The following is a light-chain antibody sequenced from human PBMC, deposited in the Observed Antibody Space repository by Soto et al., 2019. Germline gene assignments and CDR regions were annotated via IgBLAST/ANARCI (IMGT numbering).Light chain of an antibody. CDR1: QSIRSG. Sequence: DIQMTQSPSTLSASVGDRVTITCRASQSIRSGLAWYQQKQGKSPQLLIYDASNLESGVPSRFSGSGSGTEFTLTISSLQPDDFATYYCQQYDSFSKTFGRGTKVEVK. CDR3: QQYDSFSKT. J-gene: IGKJ1*01. V-gene: IGKV1-5*01. CDR2: DAS.